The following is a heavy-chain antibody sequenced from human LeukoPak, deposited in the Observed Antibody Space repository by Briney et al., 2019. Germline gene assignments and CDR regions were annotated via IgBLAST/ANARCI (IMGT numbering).Heavy chain of an antibody. CDR2: ISSSSSYI. D-gene: IGHD3-22*01. CDR1: GFTFSSYS. Sequence: GGSLRLSCAASGFTFSSYSMNWVRLAPGKGLEWVSSISSSSSYIYYADSGKGRFTIARDNAKNSLYLQMNSLRAEDTAVYYCAKSRWTYYDCGESWGQGTLVTVSS. J-gene: IGHJ5*02. V-gene: IGHV3-21*04. CDR3: AKSRWTYYDCGES.